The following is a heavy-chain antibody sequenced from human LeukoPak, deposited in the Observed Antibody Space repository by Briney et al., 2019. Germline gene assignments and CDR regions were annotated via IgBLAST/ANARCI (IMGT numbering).Heavy chain of an antibody. D-gene: IGHD2-15*01. CDR3: AREDCSGGSCTFDY. CDR1: GFTFSSYS. J-gene: IGHJ4*02. V-gene: IGHV3-21*01. CDR2: ISSSSSYI. Sequence: GGSLTLSCAASGFTFSSYSMNWVRQAPGKGLEWVSSISSSSSYIYYADSVKGRFTISRDNAKNSLYLQMNSLRAEDTAVYYCAREDCSGGSCTFDYWGQGTLVTVS.